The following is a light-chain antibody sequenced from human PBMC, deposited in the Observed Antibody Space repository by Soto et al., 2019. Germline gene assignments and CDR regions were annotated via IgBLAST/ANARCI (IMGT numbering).Light chain of an antibody. CDR1: QSVRSY. CDR2: DTS. Sequence: DIVLTQSPATLSLSPGERATLSCRTSQSVRSYLGWFQQKPGQAPSLLIFDTSHRATGVAARFSGSGSGTDFTLTISSLEPEDSAVYYCQQRYDWPVTFGPGTKVEIK. V-gene: IGKV3-11*01. CDR3: QQRYDWPVT. J-gene: IGKJ3*01.